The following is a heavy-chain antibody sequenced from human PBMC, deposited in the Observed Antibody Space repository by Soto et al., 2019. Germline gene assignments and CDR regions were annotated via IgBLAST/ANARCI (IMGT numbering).Heavy chain of an antibody. V-gene: IGHV3-72*01. CDR3: ATDTMVRGVPGGY. CDR2: TRNKANSYTT. Sequence: GGSLRLSCAASGFTFSDHYMDWVRQAPGKGLEWVGRTRNKANSYTTEYAASVKGRFTISRDDSKNSLYLQMNSLKTEDTAVYYCATDTMVRGVPGGYWGQGTLVTVSS. J-gene: IGHJ4*02. CDR1: GFTFSDHY. D-gene: IGHD3-10*01.